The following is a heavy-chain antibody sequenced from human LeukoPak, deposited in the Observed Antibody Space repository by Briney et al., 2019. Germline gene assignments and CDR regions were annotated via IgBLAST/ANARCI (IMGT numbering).Heavy chain of an antibody. CDR3: ARISLSGFWSTLNALDI. J-gene: IGHJ3*02. V-gene: IGHV1-18*01. CDR2: ISAYNGNT. D-gene: IGHD5-12*01. CDR1: GYTFKNYG. Sequence: ASVKVSCKASGYTFKNYGISWVRQAPGQGLEWMGWISAYNGNTNYAQKFQGRVTMTTDTSTDTAYVEVRSLRSDDTALYYCARISLSGFWSTLNALDIWGQGTMVAVSP.